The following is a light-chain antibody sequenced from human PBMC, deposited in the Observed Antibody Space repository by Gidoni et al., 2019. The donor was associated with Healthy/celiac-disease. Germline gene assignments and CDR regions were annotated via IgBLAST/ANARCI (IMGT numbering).Light chain of an antibody. CDR2: DAS. J-gene: IGKJ1*01. CDR3: QQRSNWPFSWT. Sequence: EIVLTQSPATLSLSPGERATLSCRASQSVSSYLALYQQKPGQAPRLLIYDASNRATGIPARFSGSGSGTDFTLTISSLEPEDFAVYYCQQRSNWPFSWTFGQGTKVEIK. V-gene: IGKV3-11*01. CDR1: QSVSSY.